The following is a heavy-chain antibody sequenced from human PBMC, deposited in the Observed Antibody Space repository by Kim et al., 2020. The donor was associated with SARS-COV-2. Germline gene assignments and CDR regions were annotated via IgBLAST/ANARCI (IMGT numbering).Heavy chain of an antibody. CDR2: ISSGGGTTT. Sequence: GGSLRLSCVASGFTFSDYYMTWIRQIPGKGLEWVAHISSGGGTTTIYSDSIRGRITISRDNAKNSLFLQMNSLRVEDTAFYYCARLGVITEAGTPDSWGQGTLVTV. CDR1: GFTFSDYY. D-gene: IGHD6-13*01. J-gene: IGHJ4*02. V-gene: IGHV3-11*01. CDR3: ARLGVITEAGTPDS.